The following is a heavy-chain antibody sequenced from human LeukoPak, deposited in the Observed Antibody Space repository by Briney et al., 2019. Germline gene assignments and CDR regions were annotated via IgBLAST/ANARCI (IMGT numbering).Heavy chain of an antibody. J-gene: IGHJ4*02. CDR2: IDSSGST. Sequence: PSQTLSLTCTVSGGSISSGGYYWSWIRQHPGKGLAWMGYIDSSGSTYYNPSLKSRVTISVDTSKNQFSLKLSSVTAADTGVYYCARGLSSSWYFDYWGQGTLVTVSS. CDR3: ARGLSSSWYFDY. CDR1: GGSISSGGYY. D-gene: IGHD6-13*01. V-gene: IGHV4-31*03.